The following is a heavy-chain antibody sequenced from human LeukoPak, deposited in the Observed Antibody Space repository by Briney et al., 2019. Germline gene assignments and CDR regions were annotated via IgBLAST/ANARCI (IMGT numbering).Heavy chain of an antibody. D-gene: IGHD1-20*01. V-gene: IGHV1-69*04. J-gene: IGHJ6*02. CDR3: ASSLYNWNYYYYYGMDV. CDR2: IIPILGIA. CDR1: GGTFSSYA. Sequence: ASVKVSYKASGGTFSSYAISWVRQAPGQGLEWMGRIIPILGIANYAQKFQGRVTITADKSTSTAYMELSSLRSEDTAVYYCASSLYNWNYYYYYGMDVWGQGTTVTVSS.